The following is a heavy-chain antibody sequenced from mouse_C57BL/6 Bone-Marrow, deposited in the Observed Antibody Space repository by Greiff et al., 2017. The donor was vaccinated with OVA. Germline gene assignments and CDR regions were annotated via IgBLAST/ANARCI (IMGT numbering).Heavy chain of an antibody. CDR1: GSTFTRFW. V-gene: IGHV1-74*01. J-gene: IGHJ4*01. D-gene: IGHD1-2*01. CDR3: AIFLITTEAMDY. CDR2: IHPSDSDT. Sequence: VQLQQPGAELVKPGASVQVSCKASGSTFTRFWMHWVQQRPGQGLEWIGRIHPSDSDTNYNQKFKGKATLTVDKSSSTAYMQLSSLTSEDSAVYYCAIFLITTEAMDYWGQGTSVTVSS.